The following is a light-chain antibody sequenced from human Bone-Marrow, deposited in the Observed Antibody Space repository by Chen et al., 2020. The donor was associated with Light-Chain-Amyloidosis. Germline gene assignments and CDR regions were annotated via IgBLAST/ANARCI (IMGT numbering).Light chain of an antibody. J-gene: IGKJ1*01. CDR1: HDISSH. CDR3: QQTDSFPRT. Sequence: DIQMTQSPFSVSASVGDAVTITCRASHDISSHLAWYQQKHGEAPKLLIYGASDSPRDVPSRFSGSGYGTDFALTITSLQPEEFASYCCQQTDSFPRTFGQGTKVE. V-gene: IGKV1-12*01. CDR2: GAS.